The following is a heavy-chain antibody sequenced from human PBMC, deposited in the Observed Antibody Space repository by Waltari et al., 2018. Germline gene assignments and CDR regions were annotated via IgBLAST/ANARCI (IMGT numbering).Heavy chain of an antibody. V-gene: IGHV4-39*07. Sequence: QLQLQESGPGLVKPSETLSLTCTVSGGSISSSSYYWGWIRQPPGKGLEWIGSIYYSGSTYYHPSLKSRVTISVDTSKNQFSLKLSSVTAADTAVYYCARDPIAVAGAFDYWGQGTLVTVSS. CDR2: IYYSGST. CDR3: ARDPIAVAGAFDY. J-gene: IGHJ4*02. D-gene: IGHD6-19*01. CDR1: GGSISSSSYY.